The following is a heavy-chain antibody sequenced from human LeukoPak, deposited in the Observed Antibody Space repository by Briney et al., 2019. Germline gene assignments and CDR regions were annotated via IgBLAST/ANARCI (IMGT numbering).Heavy chain of an antibody. CDR3: ARLRRSPSGSCSDY. CDR1: GYSISSGYY. Sequence: SETLSLTCAVSGYSISSGYYWGWIRQPPGKGLEWIGSIYHSGSTYYNPSLKSRVTISVDTSKNQFSLKLSSVTAADTAVYYCARLRRSPSGSCSDYWGQGTLVTVSS. J-gene: IGHJ4*02. CDR2: IYHSGST. D-gene: IGHD1-26*01. V-gene: IGHV4-38-2*01.